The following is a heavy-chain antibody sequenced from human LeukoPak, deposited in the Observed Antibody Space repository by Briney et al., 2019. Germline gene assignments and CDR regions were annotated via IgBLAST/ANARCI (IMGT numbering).Heavy chain of an antibody. CDR3: AGGGRGYDLDY. CDR2: INPNSGGT. D-gene: IGHD5-12*01. Sequence: ASGNLSFTCSGSGFTVYNINLERDGPGQGLGWMGWINPNSGGTNYAKKFQGRVTMTRDTSMSTAYMELSRLGSDETAVYYCAGGGRGYDLDYWGQGTLVTVSS. V-gene: IGHV1-2*02. CDR1: GSGFTVYN. J-gene: IGHJ4*02.